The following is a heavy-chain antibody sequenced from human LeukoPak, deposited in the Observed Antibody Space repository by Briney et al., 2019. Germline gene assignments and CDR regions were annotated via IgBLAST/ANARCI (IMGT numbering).Heavy chain of an antibody. J-gene: IGHJ3*02. CDR3: GVVPRPDAFDI. CDR1: GGSISSYY. Sequence: SETLSLTCIVSGGSISSYYWRWIRQPPGKGLEWIGYIYYSGSTNYNPSLKTRVTISVDTSKNQFSLKLSSVTAADTAVYYCGVVPRPDAFDIWGQGTMVTVSS. V-gene: IGHV4-59*01. D-gene: IGHD3-3*01. CDR2: IYYSGST.